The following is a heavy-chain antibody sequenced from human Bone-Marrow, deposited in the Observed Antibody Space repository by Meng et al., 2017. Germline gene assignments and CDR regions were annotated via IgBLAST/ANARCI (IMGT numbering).Heavy chain of an antibody. CDR1: GGSISSGNHY. CDR2: IYYSGST. J-gene: IGHJ2*01. D-gene: IGHD4-17*01. V-gene: IGHV4-31*03. CDR3: ASLYGDSSVWYLDL. Sequence: VRVQGSGPGLVKPSQTLSLTCTASGGSISSGNHYWSWIRQHPGKGLEYIGYIYYSGSTYYNPSLKSRVIISVDTSKNQFSLRLNSVTAADTAVYYCASLYGDSSVWYLDLWGRGTLVTVSS.